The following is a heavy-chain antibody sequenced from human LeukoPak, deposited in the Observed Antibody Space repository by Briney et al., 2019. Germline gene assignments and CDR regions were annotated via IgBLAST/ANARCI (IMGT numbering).Heavy chain of an antibody. J-gene: IGHJ4*02. V-gene: IGHV3-49*04. CDR1: GFTFSSYA. Sequence: GGSLRLSCAASGFTFSSYAMSWVRQAPGKGLEWVGSIRSKGYGGTTEYAASVEGRFSLSRDDSKSVVYLQMSSLKTEDTAAYYCTRVRSGNDFDYWGQGTLVIVSS. CDR2: IRSKGYGGTT. CDR3: TRVRSGNDFDY. D-gene: IGHD3-10*01.